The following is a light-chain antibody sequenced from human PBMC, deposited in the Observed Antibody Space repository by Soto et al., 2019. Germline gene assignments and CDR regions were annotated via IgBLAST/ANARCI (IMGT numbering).Light chain of an antibody. CDR3: QQYGSSPVT. CDR2: GAS. CDR1: QSVSSSS. Sequence: EIVMTQSPGTLSLSPGERATLSCRASQSVSSSSLAWYQQKPGQAPRLLIFGASTRATGIPDRFSGGGSGTDFTLTINRLEPEDFAVYYCQQYGSSPVTFGPGTKVDIK. J-gene: IGKJ3*01. V-gene: IGKV3-20*01.